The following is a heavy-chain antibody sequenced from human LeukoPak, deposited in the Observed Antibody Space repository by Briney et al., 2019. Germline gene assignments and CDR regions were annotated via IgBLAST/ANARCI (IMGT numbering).Heavy chain of an antibody. CDR1: GGSISSSSYY. CDR3: ARGESSGSNWFDP. CDR2: IYYSGST. Sequence: SETLSLTCTVSGGSISSSSYYWGWIRQPPGKGLEWIGSIYYSGSTYYNPSLKSRVTISVDTSKNQFSLKLSSVTAADTAVYYCARGESSGSNWFDPWGQGTLVTVSS. J-gene: IGHJ5*02. V-gene: IGHV4-39*07. D-gene: IGHD3-22*01.